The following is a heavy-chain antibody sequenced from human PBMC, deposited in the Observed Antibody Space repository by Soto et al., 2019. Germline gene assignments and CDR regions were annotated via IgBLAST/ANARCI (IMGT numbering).Heavy chain of an antibody. CDR1: GFTFSTYG. J-gene: IGHJ6*02. V-gene: IGHV3-30*18. CDR3: AKETQYYDEWSTGIYSYGMDV. D-gene: IGHD3-3*01. CDR2: ISYDGRNK. Sequence: QVQLVESGGGVVQPGRSLRLSCAASGFTFSTYGMHWVRQAPGKGLEWVAVISYDGRNKNYADSVQVRVTISRDNSKNILSQQMNSRIGEDTSVYYCAKETQYYDEWSTGIYSYGMDVWGQGTTVPVSS.